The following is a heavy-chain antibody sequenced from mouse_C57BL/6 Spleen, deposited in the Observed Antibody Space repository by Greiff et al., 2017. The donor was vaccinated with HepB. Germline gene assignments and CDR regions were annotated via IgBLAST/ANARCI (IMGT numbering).Heavy chain of an antibody. V-gene: IGHV5-9-1*02. J-gene: IGHJ3*01. CDR1: GFTFSSYA. CDR3: TRESPYDGSSTRGFAY. D-gene: IGHD1-1*01. CDR2: ISSGGDYI. Sequence: EVKLMESGEGLVKPGGSLKLSCAASGFTFSSYAMSWVRQTPEKRLEWVAYISSGGDYIYYADTVKGRFTISRDNARNTLYLQMSSLKSEDTAMYYCTRESPYDGSSTRGFAYWGQGTLVTVSA.